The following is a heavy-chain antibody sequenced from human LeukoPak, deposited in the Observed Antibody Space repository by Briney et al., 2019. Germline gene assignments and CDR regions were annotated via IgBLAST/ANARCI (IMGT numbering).Heavy chain of an antibody. D-gene: IGHD2-15*01. CDR2: ISHSGTT. Sequence: PSETLFLTCAVSGGSISGSNWWSWVRQPPGKGLEWIGEISHSGTTNYNPSLKSRVTISVDKSKNQFSLNLSSVTAANSAVYYCGVAASAFDYWGQGTLVTVSS. J-gene: IGHJ4*02. V-gene: IGHV4-4*02. CDR1: GGSISGSNW. CDR3: GVAASAFDY.